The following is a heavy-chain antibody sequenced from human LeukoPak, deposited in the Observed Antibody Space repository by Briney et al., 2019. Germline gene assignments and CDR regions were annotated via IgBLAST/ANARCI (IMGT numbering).Heavy chain of an antibody. CDR2: IKQDGSEK. D-gene: IGHD4-23*01. V-gene: IGHV3-7*03. Sequence: PGGSLRLSCAASGFAFGNYWMSWVRQAPGKGLEWVANIKQDGSEKYYVDSVKGRFTISRDNAENSLSLQMNSLRAEDTAVYYCADDYGGNGENFDYWGQGTLVTVSS. CDR1: GFAFGNYW. J-gene: IGHJ4*02. CDR3: ADDYGGNGENFDY.